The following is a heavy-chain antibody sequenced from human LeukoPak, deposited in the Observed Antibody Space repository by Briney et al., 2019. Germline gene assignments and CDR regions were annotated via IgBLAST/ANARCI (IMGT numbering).Heavy chain of an antibody. J-gene: IGHJ6*02. CDR2: AYYTGDI. D-gene: IGHD6-19*01. CDR3: GRHVSNGWDYHYGLDV. V-gene: IGHV4-39*01. Sequence: PSETLSLTCTVSGGSVASTGRYWGWIRQPPGKGLEWIGSAYYTGDIYSPPSLKSRLTISVDTSKNQFALTLSPVTAADKAVYYCGRHVSNGWDYHYGLDVWGRGTTVTVSS. CDR1: GGSVASTGRY.